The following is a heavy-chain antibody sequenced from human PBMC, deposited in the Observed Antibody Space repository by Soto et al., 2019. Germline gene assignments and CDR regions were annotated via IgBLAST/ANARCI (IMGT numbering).Heavy chain of an antibody. Sequence: PGGSLRLSCAASGFTFSSYGMHWVRQAPGKGLERVAVIWHDGSNKYYADSVKGRFTISRDNSKNTLYLQMNSLRAEDTAVYYCARDRRDGAFDIWGQGTMVTVSS. CDR3: ARDRRDGAFDI. CDR1: GFTFSSYG. CDR2: IWHDGSNK. J-gene: IGHJ3*02. V-gene: IGHV3-33*01.